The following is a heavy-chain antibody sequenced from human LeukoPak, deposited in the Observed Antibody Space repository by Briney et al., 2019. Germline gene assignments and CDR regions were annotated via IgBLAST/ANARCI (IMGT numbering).Heavy chain of an antibody. D-gene: IGHD3-10*01. CDR1: GYTLTELS. Sequence: GASVKVSCKVSGYTLTELSMHWVRQAPGKGLEWMGGFNPEDGETIYAEKFQGRVSMTEDTSTDTAYMELSSLRSEDTAVYYCATVGVPLGFEEPRMDVWGQGTTVTVSS. CDR2: FNPEDGET. V-gene: IGHV1-24*01. J-gene: IGHJ6*02. CDR3: ATVGVPLGFEEPRMDV.